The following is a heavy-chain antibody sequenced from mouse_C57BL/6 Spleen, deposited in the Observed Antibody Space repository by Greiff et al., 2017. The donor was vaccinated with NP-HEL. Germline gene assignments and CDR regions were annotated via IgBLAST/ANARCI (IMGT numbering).Heavy chain of an antibody. CDR1: GYAFSSYW. CDR2: IYPGDGDT. V-gene: IGHV1-80*01. Sequence: VQLQQSGAELVKPGASVKISCKASGYAFSSYWMNWVKQRPGKGLEWIGQIYPGDGDTNYNGKFKGKATLTADKSSSTAYMQLSSLTSEDSAVYFCARRVTAYYCDYWGQGTTLTVSS. CDR3: ARRVTAYYCDY. J-gene: IGHJ2*01. D-gene: IGHD2-13*01.